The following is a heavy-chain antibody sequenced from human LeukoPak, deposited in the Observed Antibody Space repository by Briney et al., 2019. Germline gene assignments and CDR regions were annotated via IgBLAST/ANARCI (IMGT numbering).Heavy chain of an antibody. CDR3: ATRPHVDTAMAH. CDR1: GGTFSSYA. J-gene: IGHJ4*02. D-gene: IGHD5-18*01. CDR2: IIPIFGTA. Sequence: ASVKVSCKASGGTFSSYAISWVRQAPGQGLEWMGGIIPIFGTANYAQKFQGRVTITTDESTSTAYMELSSLRSEDTAVYYCATRPHVDTAMAHWGQGTLVTVSS. V-gene: IGHV1-69*05.